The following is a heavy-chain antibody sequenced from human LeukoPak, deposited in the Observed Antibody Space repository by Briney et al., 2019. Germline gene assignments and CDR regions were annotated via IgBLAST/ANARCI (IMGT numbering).Heavy chain of an antibody. Sequence: PGRSLRLSWAASGFTFSSYGMHWVRQAPGKGLEWVAVIWYDGSNKYYADSVKGRFTISRDNSKNTLYLQMNSLRAEDTAVYYCARAELTGDGVDYWGQGTLVTVSS. V-gene: IGHV3-33*01. D-gene: IGHD7-27*01. J-gene: IGHJ4*02. CDR2: IWYDGSNK. CDR1: GFTFSSYG. CDR3: ARAELTGDGVDY.